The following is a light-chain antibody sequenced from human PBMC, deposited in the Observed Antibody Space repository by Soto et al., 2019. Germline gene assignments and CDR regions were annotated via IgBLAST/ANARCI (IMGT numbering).Light chain of an antibody. J-gene: IGLJ7*01. Sequence: QSALTQPASVSGSPGQSITISCTGTSSDVGSYNLVSWYQQHPTKAPKLMIYEVSKRPSGVSNRFSGSKSDNTASLTISGLQADDEADYYCCSYAGSSTLAVFGGGTQLTVL. V-gene: IGLV2-23*02. CDR1: SSDVGSYNL. CDR3: CSYAGSSTLAV. CDR2: EVS.